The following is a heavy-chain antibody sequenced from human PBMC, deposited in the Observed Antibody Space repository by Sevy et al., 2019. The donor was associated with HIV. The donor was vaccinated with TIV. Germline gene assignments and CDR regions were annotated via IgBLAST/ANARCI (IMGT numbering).Heavy chain of an antibody. CDR2: MNPNSGHT. D-gene: IGHD2-21*02. CDR1: GYTFTDYD. J-gene: IGHJ4*02. Sequence: ASVKVSCKASGYTFTDYDITWVRQVTGQGLELVGWMNPNSGHTAYTENFQGRVSTTRETSISTAYMELSSLRAEDTAVYYCAKLASCGGDCYDFDFWGQGTLVTVSS. V-gene: IGHV1-8*01. CDR3: AKLASCGGDCYDFDF.